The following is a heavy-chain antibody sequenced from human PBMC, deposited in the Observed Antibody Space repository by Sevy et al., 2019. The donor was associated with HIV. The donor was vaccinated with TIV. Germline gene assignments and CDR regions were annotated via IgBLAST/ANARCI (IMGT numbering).Heavy chain of an antibody. J-gene: IGHJ5*02. Sequence: ASVTVSCKASGGTFSSYAISWVRQAPGQGLEWMGGIIPIFGTANYAQKFQGRVTITADESTSTAYMELSSLRSEDTAVYYCARDGQLRFLEWLSPSHNWFDPWGQGTLVTVSS. V-gene: IGHV1-69*13. CDR1: GGTFSSYA. CDR3: ARDGQLRFLEWLSPSHNWFDP. CDR2: IIPIFGTA. D-gene: IGHD3-3*01.